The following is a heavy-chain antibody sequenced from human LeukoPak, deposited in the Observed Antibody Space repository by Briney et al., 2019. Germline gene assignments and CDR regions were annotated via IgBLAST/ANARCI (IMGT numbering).Heavy chain of an antibody. J-gene: IGHJ4*02. CDR1: GFTFSSYW. V-gene: IGHV3-74*01. CDR2: INSDGSST. CDR3: ARGYSYGDFDY. D-gene: IGHD5-18*01. Sequence: GGSLRLSCAASGFTFSSYWMHWVRQAPGKGLVWVSRINSDGSSTSYADSVKGRFTISRDNAKNTLYLQMNSLRAEDTAVYYCARGYSYGDFDYWGQGTLVTVSS.